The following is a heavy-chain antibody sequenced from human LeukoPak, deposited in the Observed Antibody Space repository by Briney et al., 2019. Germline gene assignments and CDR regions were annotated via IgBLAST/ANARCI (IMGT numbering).Heavy chain of an antibody. V-gene: IGHV4-34*01. J-gene: IGHJ4*02. Sequence: SETLSLTAVVYGGSFGGYYWAWIRHPPGKGLEWIGEINHSGSTNYNPSLKSRVTISVDTSKNQFSLKLSSVTAADTAVYYCARGRGRWLQIVGYYFDYWGQGTLVTVSS. D-gene: IGHD5-24*01. CDR2: INHSGST. CDR1: GGSFGGYY. CDR3: ARGRGRWLQIVGYYFDY.